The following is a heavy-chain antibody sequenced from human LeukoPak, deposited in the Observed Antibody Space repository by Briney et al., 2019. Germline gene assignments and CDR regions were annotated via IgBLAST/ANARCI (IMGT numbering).Heavy chain of an antibody. Sequence: GASVEVSCKASGYTFTSYAMHWVRQATGQGLEWMGWMNPNSGNTGYAQKFQGRVTMTRNTSISTAYMELSSLRSEDTAVYYCARGLGLASIDYWGQGTLVTVSS. CDR3: ARGLGLASIDY. V-gene: IGHV1-8*02. CDR2: MNPNSGNT. D-gene: IGHD3-10*01. CDR1: GYTFTSYA. J-gene: IGHJ4*02.